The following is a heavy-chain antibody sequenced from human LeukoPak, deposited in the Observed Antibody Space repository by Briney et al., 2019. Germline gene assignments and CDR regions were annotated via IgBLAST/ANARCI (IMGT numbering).Heavy chain of an antibody. Sequence: SETLSLTCTVSGVSVSGGSHYWGWIRQPPGKGLEWIGNINYSGRNYYNSALKSRVTISVDTSKNQFSLNLNSVTAADTAVYYCVTTVEGGIPNFDCWGQGTLVTVSS. CDR3: VTTVEGGIPNFDC. V-gene: IGHV4-39*07. D-gene: IGHD2-15*01. CDR2: INYSGRN. J-gene: IGHJ4*02. CDR1: GVSVSGGSHY.